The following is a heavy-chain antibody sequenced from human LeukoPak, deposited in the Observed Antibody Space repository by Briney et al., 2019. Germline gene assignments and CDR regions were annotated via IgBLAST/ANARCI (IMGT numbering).Heavy chain of an antibody. CDR3: ARAALQMGNEAFDI. CDR1: GFTFSSYA. Sequence: GGSLRRSCAASGFTFSSYAMHWVRQAPGKGLEWVAVISYDGSNKYYADSVKGRFTISRDNSKNTLYLQMNSLRAEDTAVYYCARAALQMGNEAFDIWGQGTMVTVSS. J-gene: IGHJ3*02. CDR2: ISYDGSNK. D-gene: IGHD5-24*01. V-gene: IGHV3-30-3*01.